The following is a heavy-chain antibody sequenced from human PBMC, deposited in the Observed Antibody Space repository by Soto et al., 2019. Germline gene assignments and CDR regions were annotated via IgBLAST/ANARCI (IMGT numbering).Heavy chain of an antibody. Sequence: GGSLRLSCAASGFTFSSYGMHWVRQAPGKGLEWVAVIWYDGSNKYYADSVKGRFTISRDNSKNTLYLQMNSLRAEDTAVYYCARDPGIPGWFDPWGQGTLVTVSS. CDR3: ARDPGIPGWFDP. J-gene: IGHJ5*02. D-gene: IGHD1-20*01. CDR1: GFTFSSYG. CDR2: IWYDGSNK. V-gene: IGHV3-33*01.